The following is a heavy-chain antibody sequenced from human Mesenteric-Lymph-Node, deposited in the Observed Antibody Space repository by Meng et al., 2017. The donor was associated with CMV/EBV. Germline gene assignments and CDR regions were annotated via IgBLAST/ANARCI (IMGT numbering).Heavy chain of an antibody. CDR3: ASHGRLFGSSN. J-gene: IGHJ4*02. CDR2: ISGSGATI. V-gene: IGHV3-11*04. CDR1: GFTFRDHY. Sequence: GESLKISCAASGFTFRDHYMSWIRQAPGKGLEWVSYISGSGATIYYADSVKGRFTISRDNAKNSLYLQMNSLRAEDTAVYYCASHGRLFGSSNWGQGTLVTVSS. D-gene: IGHD6-6*01.